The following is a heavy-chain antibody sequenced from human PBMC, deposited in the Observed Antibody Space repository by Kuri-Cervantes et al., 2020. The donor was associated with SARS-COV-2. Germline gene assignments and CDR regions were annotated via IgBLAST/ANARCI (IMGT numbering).Heavy chain of an antibody. CDR1: GFIFSNYW. J-gene: IGHJ4*02. D-gene: IGHD7-27*01. CDR3: ARDLRLGKSLDY. CDR2: IKQDGSEE. Sequence: AETLSLTCAASGFIFSNYWMSWVRQAPGKGLEWVANIKQDGSEEFYVDSVKGRFTVSRDNAKNSLYLQMSSLRAEDTAVYYCARDLRLGKSLDYWGQGTLVTVSS. V-gene: IGHV3-7*01.